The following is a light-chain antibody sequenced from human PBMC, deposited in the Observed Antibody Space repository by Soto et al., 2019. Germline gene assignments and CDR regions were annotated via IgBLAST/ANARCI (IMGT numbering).Light chain of an antibody. CDR2: DVS. CDR1: SSDVGGYDY. V-gene: IGLV2-14*03. J-gene: IGLJ1*01. CDR3: SSYTSSVANV. Sequence: QSALTQPASVSGSPGQSITISCTGTSSDVGGYDYVSWYQHHPGKAPKLMIYDVSNRPSGIYSRFSGSKSGNTASLTISGLQAEDEADYYCSSYTSSVANVFGTGTQLTVL.